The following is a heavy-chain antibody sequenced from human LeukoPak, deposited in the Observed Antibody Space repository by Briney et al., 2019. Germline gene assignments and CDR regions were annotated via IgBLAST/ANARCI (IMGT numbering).Heavy chain of an antibody. CDR1: GGSISSYY. CDR3: ARHWTAAGAYWYFDL. J-gene: IGHJ2*01. CDR2: IYSSGST. V-gene: IGHV4-4*07. Sequence: PSETLSLTCTVSGGSISSYYRSWIRQPAGKGLEWIGRIYSSGSTNYNPSLKSRVTISVDTSKNQFSLKLSSVTAADTAVYYCARHWTAAGAYWYFDLWGRGTLVTVSS. D-gene: IGHD6-13*01.